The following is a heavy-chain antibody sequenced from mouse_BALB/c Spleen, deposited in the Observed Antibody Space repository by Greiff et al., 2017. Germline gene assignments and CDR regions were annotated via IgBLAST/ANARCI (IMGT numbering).Heavy chain of an antibody. J-gene: IGHJ3*01. D-gene: IGHD1-1*01. CDR3: ARRGYGSSYDY. V-gene: IGHV5-6*01. CDR1: GFTFSSYG. CDR2: ISSGGSYT. Sequence: EVQGVESGGDLVKPGGSLKLSCAASGFTFSSYGMSWVRQTPDKRLEWVATISSGGSYTYYPDSVKGRFTISRDNAKNTLYLQMSSLKSEDTAMYYCARRGYGSSYDYWGQGTLVTVS.